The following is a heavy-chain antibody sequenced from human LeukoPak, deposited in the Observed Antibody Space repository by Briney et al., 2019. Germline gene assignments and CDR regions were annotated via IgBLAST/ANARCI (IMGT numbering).Heavy chain of an antibody. V-gene: IGHV3-23*01. D-gene: IGHD3-22*01. CDR1: GLTFSRYA. CDR2: ISGSGGST. Sequence: HSGGSLRLSCAASGLTFSRYAMSWVRQAPGKGLEWVSAISGSGGSTYYADSVKGRFTISRDNSKNTLYLQMNSLRAEDTAVYYCAKDYDSSGYSSSVDWGQGTLVTVSS. CDR3: AKDYDSSGYSSSVD. J-gene: IGHJ4*02.